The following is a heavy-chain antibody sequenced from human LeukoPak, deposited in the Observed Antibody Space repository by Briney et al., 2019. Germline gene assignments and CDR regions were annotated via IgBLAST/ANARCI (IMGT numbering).Heavy chain of an antibody. CDR2: IKSKTDGRTT. CDR1: GFTFSNAW. V-gene: IGHV3-15*01. J-gene: IGHJ4*02. CDR3: TSLAY. Sequence: KPGGPLRLSCAASGFTFSNAWMSWLRQAPGKGLEGVGRIKSKTDGRTTHYAAPVKRRFTISRDDSKNTLYLQMNSLKTEDTAVYYCTSLAYWGQGTLVTVSS.